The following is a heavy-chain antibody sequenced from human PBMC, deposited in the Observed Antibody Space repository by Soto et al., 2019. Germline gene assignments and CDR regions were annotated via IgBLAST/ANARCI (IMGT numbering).Heavy chain of an antibody. V-gene: IGHV4-59*01. Sequence: QVQLQESGPGLVKPSETLSLTCTVSGGSISGYFWSWIRQPPGKGLEWIGYIHYSGTTNYNPSLESRVTISVGTSKNQFSLKLSSVTAADTAVYYCARERGYSGYDGYYYGMDVWGQGTTVTVSS. CDR3: ARERGYSGYDGYYYGMDV. CDR2: IHYSGTT. D-gene: IGHD5-12*01. J-gene: IGHJ6*02. CDR1: GGSISGYF.